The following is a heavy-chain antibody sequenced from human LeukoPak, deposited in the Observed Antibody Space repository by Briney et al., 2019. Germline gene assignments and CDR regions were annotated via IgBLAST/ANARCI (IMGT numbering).Heavy chain of an antibody. CDR2: IRYDGSNK. D-gene: IGHD5-12*01. Sequence: GGTLRLSCAASGFTFSDYAMTWVRQAPGKGLEWVAFIRYDGSNKYYADSVKGRFTISRDNSKNTLYLQMNSLRAEDTAVYYCAKGGEVYSGYDYGHYYFDYWGQGTLVTVSS. V-gene: IGHV3-30*02. CDR3: AKGGEVYSGYDYGHYYFDY. CDR1: GFTFSDYA. J-gene: IGHJ4*02.